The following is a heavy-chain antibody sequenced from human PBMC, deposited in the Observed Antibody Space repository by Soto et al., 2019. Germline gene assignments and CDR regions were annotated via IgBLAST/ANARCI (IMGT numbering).Heavy chain of an antibody. CDR3: ARNLYYYGSGLFFDI. D-gene: IGHD3-10*01. V-gene: IGHV5-51*01. CDR2: IYPGDSDT. Sequence: PGESLKISRKGSGYSFTSYWIGWVRQMPGKGLEWVGIIYPGDSDTRYSPPFQGQVTISADKSISTAYLQWSSLKASDTAMYYCARNLYYYGSGLFFDIWGQGTMVTVSS. CDR1: GYSFTSYW. J-gene: IGHJ3*02.